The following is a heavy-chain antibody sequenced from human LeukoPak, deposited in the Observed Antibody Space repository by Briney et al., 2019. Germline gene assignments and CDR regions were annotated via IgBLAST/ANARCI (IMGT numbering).Heavy chain of an antibody. V-gene: IGHV1-46*01. J-gene: IGHJ4*02. Sequence: ASVKVSCKASGYTFTSYYMHWVRQAPGQGLEWMGIINPSGGSTSYAQKFQGRVTMTRDTSTSTVYMELSSLRSEDTAVYYCARDRQGGYSGSYYVGYWGQGTLVTVSS. D-gene: IGHD1-26*01. CDR2: INPSGGST. CDR3: ARDRQGGYSGSYYVGY. CDR1: GYTFTSYY.